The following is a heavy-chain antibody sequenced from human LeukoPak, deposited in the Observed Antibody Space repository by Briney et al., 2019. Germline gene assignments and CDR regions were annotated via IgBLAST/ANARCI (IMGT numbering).Heavy chain of an antibody. Sequence: SSETLSLTCAVYGGSFSGYYWSWIRQPPGKGLEWIGEINHSGSTNHNPSLKSRVTISVDTSKNQFSLKLSSVTAADTAVYYCARVESSGRPYYFDYWGQGTLVTVSS. CDR2: INHSGST. J-gene: IGHJ4*02. V-gene: IGHV4-34*01. CDR3: ARVESSGRPYYFDY. D-gene: IGHD3-22*01. CDR1: GGSFSGYY.